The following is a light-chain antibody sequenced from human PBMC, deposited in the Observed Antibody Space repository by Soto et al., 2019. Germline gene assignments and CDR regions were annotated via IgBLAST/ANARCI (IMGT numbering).Light chain of an antibody. V-gene: IGLV2-14*03. J-gene: IGLJ1*01. CDR3: SSYTSTSAPYV. Sequence: QSALTQPASVSGFPGQSITISCTGTSSDIGGYDYVSWYQQYPGKAPKLIIYDVSGRPSGVSNRFFGSKSANTASLTISGLQAEDEADYHCSSYTSTSAPYVFGTGTKVTVL. CDR2: DVS. CDR1: SSDIGGYDY.